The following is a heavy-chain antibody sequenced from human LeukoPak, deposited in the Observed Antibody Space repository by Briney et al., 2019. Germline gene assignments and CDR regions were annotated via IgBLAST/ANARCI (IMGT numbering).Heavy chain of an antibody. CDR2: INTDGSST. J-gene: IGHJ5*02. CDR3: ARDPTHCTNGVCYIAWFDP. D-gene: IGHD2-8*01. V-gene: IGHV3-74*01. CDR1: GFTFSNYW. Sequence: GGSLRLSCEASGFTFSNYWMHWVRHDPGKGLVWVSRINTDGSSTIYADSVKGRFTISRDNAKNTLYLQMNSLRVEDTAVYYCARDPTHCTNGVCYIAWFDPWGQGTLVTVSS.